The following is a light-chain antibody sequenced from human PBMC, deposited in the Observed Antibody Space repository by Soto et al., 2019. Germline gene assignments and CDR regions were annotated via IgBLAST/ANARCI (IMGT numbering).Light chain of an antibody. CDR3: SSYTSSSTV. J-gene: IGLJ3*02. CDR2: EVS. CDR1: SSDVGGYNY. V-gene: IGLV2-14*01. Sequence: QSALTQPASVSGSPGQSITISCTGTSSDVGGYNYVSWYQQHPVKAPKLMIYEVSNRPSGFSNRFSGSKSGNTASLTISGLQSEDEADYYCSSYTSSSTVFGGGTKLTVL.